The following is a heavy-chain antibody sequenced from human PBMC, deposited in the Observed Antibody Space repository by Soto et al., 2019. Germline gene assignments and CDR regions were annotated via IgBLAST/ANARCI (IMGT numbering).Heavy chain of an antibody. CDR2: INHSGST. CDR3: ARGERKKPLYSSGWYGYCYYYGMDV. J-gene: IGHJ6*02. V-gene: IGHV4-34*01. D-gene: IGHD6-19*01. Sequence: SDTLSLTCAVYGGSFSGYYWSWIRQPPGKGLEWIGEINHSGSTNYNPSLKSRVTISVDTSKNQFSLKLSSVTAADTAVYYCARGERKKPLYSSGWYGYCYYYGMDVWGQGTTVTVSS. CDR1: GGSFSGYY.